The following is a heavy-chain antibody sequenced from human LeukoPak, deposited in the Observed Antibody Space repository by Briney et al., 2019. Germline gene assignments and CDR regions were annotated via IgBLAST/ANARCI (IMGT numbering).Heavy chain of an antibody. V-gene: IGHV3-21*01. CDR2: ISSSSNYI. CDR1: GFTFSTYN. Sequence: GGSLRLSCAASGFTFSTYNMNWVLQAPGKGLEWVSSISSSSNYIYYADSVKGRFTISRDNAKNSLYLQMNSLRAEDTDVYYCARDVGASAPDAFDIWGQGTMVTVSS. J-gene: IGHJ3*02. CDR3: ARDVGASAPDAFDI. D-gene: IGHD1-26*01.